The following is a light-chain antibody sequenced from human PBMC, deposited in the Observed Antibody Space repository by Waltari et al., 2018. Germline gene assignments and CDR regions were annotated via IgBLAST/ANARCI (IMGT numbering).Light chain of an antibody. CDR2: DES. J-gene: IGKJ3*01. CDR1: QGISNS. V-gene: IGKV1-33*01. Sequence: DIQMTQSPSSLSASVGNRVNITCQASQGISNSLNWYQQKPGKATKRLIYDESNLESGVPSTFSGSGSWTDFTFTICSLPPEDIALYYCQQYDALPPFTFGPGTKVDLK. CDR3: QQYDALPPFT.